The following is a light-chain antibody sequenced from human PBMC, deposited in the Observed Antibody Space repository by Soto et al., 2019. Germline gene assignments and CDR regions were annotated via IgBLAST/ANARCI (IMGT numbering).Light chain of an antibody. J-gene: IGKJ1*01. V-gene: IGKV3-20*01. CDR2: GAS. Sequence: ELVLTQSPGTLSLSPGERATLSCRASQTVTTTHLAWYQQKPGQAPRLLIYGASTRATGIPDRFSGGGSGTDFTLTISRLEPEDFAVYYCQQYGNSLWTFGRGTKVDI. CDR3: QQYGNSLWT. CDR1: QTVTTTH.